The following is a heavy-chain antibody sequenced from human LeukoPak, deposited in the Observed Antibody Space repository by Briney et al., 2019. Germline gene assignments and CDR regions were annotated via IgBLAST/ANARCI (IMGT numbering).Heavy chain of an antibody. J-gene: IGHJ4*02. CDR1: GGSISSSSYY. Sequence: SETLSLTCTVSGGSISSSSYYWGWIRQPPGKGLEWIGSIYYSGSTYYNPSLKSRVTISVDTSKNQFSLKLSSVTAADTAVYYCAGTPLRIAVAGTGFDYWGQGTLVTVSS. V-gene: IGHV4-39*07. CDR2: IYYSGST. D-gene: IGHD6-19*01. CDR3: AGTPLRIAVAGTGFDY.